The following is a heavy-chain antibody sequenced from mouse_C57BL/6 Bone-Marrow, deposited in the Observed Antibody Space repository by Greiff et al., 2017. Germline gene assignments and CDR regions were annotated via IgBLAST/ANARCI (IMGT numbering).Heavy chain of an antibody. CDR1: GYTFTSYW. J-gene: IGHJ4*01. Sequence: QVQLQQPGAELVKPGASVKMSCKASGYTFTSYWITWVKQRPGQGLEWIGDIYPGSGSTNYNEKFKSKATLTVDKSSSTAYMQLSSLTSEDSAVYYCAREAMDYWGQGTSVTVSS. CDR3: AREAMDY. V-gene: IGHV1-55*01. CDR2: IYPGSGST.